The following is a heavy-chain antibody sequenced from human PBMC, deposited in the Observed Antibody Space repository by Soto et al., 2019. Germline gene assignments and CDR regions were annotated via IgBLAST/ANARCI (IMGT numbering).Heavy chain of an antibody. CDR3: ARGEYYDSSITVLAQPYYYYYGMDV. V-gene: IGHV1-69*01. J-gene: IGHJ6*02. Sequence: QVQLVQSGAGVKKPGSSVKVSCKASGSPFSSYAISWVRQAPGPGVEWMGGIIPIFGTANYAQKVQGRVTITADESTSTAYMELSSLRSEDTAVYYCARGEYYDSSITVLAQPYYYYYGMDVWGQGTTVTVSS. CDR2: IIPIFGTA. D-gene: IGHD3-22*01. CDR1: GSPFSSYA.